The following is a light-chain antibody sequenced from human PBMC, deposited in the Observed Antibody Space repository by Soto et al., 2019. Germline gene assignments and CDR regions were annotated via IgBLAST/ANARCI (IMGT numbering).Light chain of an antibody. CDR3: SSYAGRSIFEV. V-gene: IGLV2-23*03. CDR2: EGT. Sequence: QSVLTQPASVSGSPGQSITISCTGTSSDVGRYNLVSWYQQHPGKAPKRIIYEGTKRPSGVSNRFSGSSSGNTASLTISGRLPEDEAHYHCSSYAGRSIFEVSGGGTKLTVL. CDR1: SSDVGRYNL. J-gene: IGLJ2*01.